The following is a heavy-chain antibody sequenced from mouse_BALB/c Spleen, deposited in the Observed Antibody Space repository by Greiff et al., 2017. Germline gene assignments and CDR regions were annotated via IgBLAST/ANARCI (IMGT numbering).Heavy chain of an antibody. CDR3: ARGGKITTVVDY. CDR1: GYTFTDYA. J-gene: IGHJ2*01. Sequence: QVQLQQSGAELVRPGVSVKISCKGSGYTFTDYAMHWVKQSHAKSLEWIGVISTYYGDASYNQKFKGKATMTVDKSSSTAYMELARLTSEDSAIYYCARGGKITTVVDYWGQGTTLTVSS. V-gene: IGHV1S137*01. CDR2: ISTYYGDA. D-gene: IGHD1-1*01.